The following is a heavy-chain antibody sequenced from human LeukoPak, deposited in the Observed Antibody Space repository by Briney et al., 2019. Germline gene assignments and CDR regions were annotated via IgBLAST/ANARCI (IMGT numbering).Heavy chain of an antibody. J-gene: IGHJ4*02. CDR1: GFTFNNFG. D-gene: IGHD3-10*01. CDR2: IQYNGNNK. V-gene: IGHV3-30*02. Sequence: GGSLRLSCAASGFTFNNFGMHWVRQAPGKGLEWVTFIQYNGNNKYYADSVKGRFTISRDNSKNTLYLQMNSLRAEDTAVYYCAKDDRDYYIDYWGQGTLVTVSS. CDR3: AKDDRDYYIDY.